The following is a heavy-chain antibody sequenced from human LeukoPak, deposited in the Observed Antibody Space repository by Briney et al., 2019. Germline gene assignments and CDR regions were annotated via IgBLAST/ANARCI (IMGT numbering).Heavy chain of an antibody. J-gene: IGHJ3*02. CDR1: GFTFSSYL. V-gene: IGHV3-74*01. CDR2: INSDGSST. Sequence: GGSLRLSCAASGFTFSSYLMHWVRQAPGKGLVWVSRINSDGSSTSYADSVKGRFTISRDNAKNTLYLQMNSLRAEDTAVYYCARNGWEYDSSGYFPQAPDAFDIWGQGTMVTVSS. CDR3: ARNGWEYDSSGYFPQAPDAFDI. D-gene: IGHD3-22*01.